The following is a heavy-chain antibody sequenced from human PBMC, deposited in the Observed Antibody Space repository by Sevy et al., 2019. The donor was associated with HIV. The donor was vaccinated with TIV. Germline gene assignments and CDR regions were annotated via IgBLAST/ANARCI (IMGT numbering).Heavy chain of an antibody. J-gene: IGHJ4*02. D-gene: IGHD1-26*01. Sequence: GGSLRLSCAVSGIIFTTSGMHWVRQAPGKGLEWVGRIKSKTDGATRDLAAPVKGRIIISRDDSKNTLYLQISNLKIEDTGVYFCAAGVGASDFDYWGQGTLVTVSS. CDR2: IKSKTDGATR. CDR1: GIIFTTSG. CDR3: AAGVGASDFDY. V-gene: IGHV3-15*01.